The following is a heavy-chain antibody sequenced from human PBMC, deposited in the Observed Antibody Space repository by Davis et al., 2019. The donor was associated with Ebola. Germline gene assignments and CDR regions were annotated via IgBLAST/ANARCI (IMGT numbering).Heavy chain of an antibody. J-gene: IGHJ4*02. CDR1: GGSISSGGYS. CDR3: ARSGYSYGLHY. Sequence: TLSLTCAVSGGSISSGGYSWSWTRQPPGKGLEWIGEINHSGSTNYNPSLKSRVTISVDTSKNQFSLKLSSVTAADTAVYYCARSGYSYGLHYWGQGTLVTVSS. V-gene: IGHV4-30-2*05. CDR2: INHSGST. D-gene: IGHD5-18*01.